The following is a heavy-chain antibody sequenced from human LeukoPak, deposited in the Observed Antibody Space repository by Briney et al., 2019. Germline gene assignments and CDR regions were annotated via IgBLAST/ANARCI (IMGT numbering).Heavy chain of an antibody. V-gene: IGHV3-30*02. D-gene: IGHD6-13*01. CDR1: GFIFSSYG. J-gene: IGHJ4*02. Sequence: GGSLRLSCAASGFIFSSYGMHWVRQAPGKGLEWVAFIRYDGGIKYYADSVKGRFTISRDNSKNTLYLQMNSLRAEDTAVYYCAKVLSSSWGYFDYWGQGTLVTVSS. CDR2: IRYDGGIK. CDR3: AKVLSSSWGYFDY.